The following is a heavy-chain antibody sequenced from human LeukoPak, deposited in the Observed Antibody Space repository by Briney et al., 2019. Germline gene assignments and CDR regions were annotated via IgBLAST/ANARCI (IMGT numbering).Heavy chain of an antibody. CDR2: ISGSGGST. D-gene: IGHD3-22*01. J-gene: IGHJ4*02. CDR1: GFTFSSYA. V-gene: IGHV3-23*01. CDR3: AKDSDPYVSSGYYEY. Sequence: GGSLRLSCAASGFTFSSYAMSWVRQAPGKGLEWVSAISGSGGSTYYADSVKGRFTISRDNSKNTLYLQMNSLRAEDTAVYYCAKDSDPYVSSGYYEYWGQGTLVTVSS.